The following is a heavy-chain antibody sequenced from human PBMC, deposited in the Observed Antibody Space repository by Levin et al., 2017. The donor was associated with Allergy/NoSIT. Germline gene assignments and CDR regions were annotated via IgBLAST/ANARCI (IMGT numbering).Heavy chain of an antibody. Sequence: GGSLRLSCAASGFTFSSYWMSWVRQAPGKGLEWVANIKQDGSEKYHVDSVKGRFTISRDNAKNSLYLQMNSLRAEDTAVYCCARDLGYSELSSFDYWGQGTLVTVSS. CDR3: ARDLGYSELSSFDY. J-gene: IGHJ4*02. CDR2: IKQDGSEK. CDR1: GFTFSSYW. V-gene: IGHV3-7*04. D-gene: IGHD3-16*02.